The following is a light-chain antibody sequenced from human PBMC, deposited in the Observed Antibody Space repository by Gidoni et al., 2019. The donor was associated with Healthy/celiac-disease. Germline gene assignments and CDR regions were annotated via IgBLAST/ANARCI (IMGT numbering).Light chain of an antibody. J-gene: IGLJ2*01. CDR2: SNN. CDR3: AAWDDSLNGPHVV. Sequence: QSVLTQPPSASGTPGQRVTISCSGSSAHIGSNTVNWYQQLPGTAPKILIYSNNQRPSGVPDRFSGSKSGTSASLAISGLQSEDEADYYCAAWDDSLNGPHVVFGGGTKLTVL. CDR1: SAHIGSNT. V-gene: IGLV1-44*01.